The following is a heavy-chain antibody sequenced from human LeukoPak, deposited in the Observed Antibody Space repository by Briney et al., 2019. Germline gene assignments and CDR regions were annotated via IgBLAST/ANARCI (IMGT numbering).Heavy chain of an antibody. CDR1: GGSISSYY. D-gene: IGHD1-1*01. V-gene: IGHV4-59*08. Sequence: SETLPLTCTVSGGSISSYYWSWIRQPPGKGLEWIGYIYYSGSTNYNPSLKSRVTISVDTSKNQFSLKLSSVTAADTAVYYCARLGQLERRQYGMDVWGQGTTVTVSS. CDR3: ARLGQLERRQYGMDV. J-gene: IGHJ6*02. CDR2: IYYSGST.